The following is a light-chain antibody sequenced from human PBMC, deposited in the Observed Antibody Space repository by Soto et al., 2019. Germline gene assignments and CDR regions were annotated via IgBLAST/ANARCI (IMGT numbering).Light chain of an antibody. V-gene: IGKV3-20*01. CDR2: GTS. Sequence: EIVLTQSPGTLSLSPGERATLSCRASQSVSRGFLAWYQQKPDQPPRLLIYGTSSRATGIPDRFSGSGSGTDFILTISRLEPVDFAVYSCQQYDNSPPTFGQGTKLEIK. J-gene: IGKJ2*01. CDR3: QQYDNSPPT. CDR1: QSVSRGF.